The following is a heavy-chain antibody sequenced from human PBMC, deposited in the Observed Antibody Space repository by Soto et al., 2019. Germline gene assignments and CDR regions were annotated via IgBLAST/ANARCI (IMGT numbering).Heavy chain of an antibody. V-gene: IGHV3-30-3*01. Sequence: QVQLVESGGGVVQPGRSLRLSCAASGFTFSSYAMHWVRQAPGKGLEWVAVISYDGSNKYYADSVKGRFTISRDNSKNTLYLQMNSLRAEDTAVYYCARALYAAGYYYGSGSYLFYGMDVWGQGTTVTVSS. J-gene: IGHJ6*02. CDR2: ISYDGSNK. CDR1: GFTFSSYA. CDR3: ARALYAAGYYYGSGSYLFYGMDV. D-gene: IGHD3-10*01.